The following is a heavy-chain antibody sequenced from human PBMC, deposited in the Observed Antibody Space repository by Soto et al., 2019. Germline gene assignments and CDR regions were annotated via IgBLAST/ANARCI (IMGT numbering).Heavy chain of an antibody. V-gene: IGHV3-23*01. D-gene: IGHD2-2*01. CDR3: EKPLFPILYCSSTRRYDNGD. J-gene: IGHJ4*02. Sequence: QAGGSLRLSCAASGFTFSSYAMSWVRQAPGKGLEWVSAISGSGGSTYYADSVKGRFTISRDNSKNTLYLQMNSLRAEDTAVYYCEKPLFPILYCSSTRRYDNGDRGPGTLVTV. CDR1: GFTFSSYA. CDR2: ISGSGGST.